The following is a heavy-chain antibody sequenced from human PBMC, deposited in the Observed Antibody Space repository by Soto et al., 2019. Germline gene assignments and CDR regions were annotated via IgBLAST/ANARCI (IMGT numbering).Heavy chain of an antibody. Sequence: GASVKVSCKASGYTFTGYYMHWVRQAPGQGLEWMGWINPNSGGTNYARKFQGRVTMTRDTSISTAYMELSRLRSDDTAVYYCARVSHCSSTSCYPGGFDYWGQGTLVTVSS. D-gene: IGHD2-2*01. V-gene: IGHV1-2*02. CDR1: GYTFTGYY. J-gene: IGHJ4*02. CDR3: ARVSHCSSTSCYPGGFDY. CDR2: INPNSGGT.